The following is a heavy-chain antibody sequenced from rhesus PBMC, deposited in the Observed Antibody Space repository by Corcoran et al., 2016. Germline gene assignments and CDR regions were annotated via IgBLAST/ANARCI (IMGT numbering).Heavy chain of an antibody. V-gene: IGHV4S11*01. CDR2: IASSGST. CDR1: GGSISSSY. J-gene: IGHJ4*01. Sequence: QVQLQESGPGLVKPSETLSLTCAVSGGSISSSYWRWIRQAPGKGLEWIGRIASSGSTYYNPSLKSRVTLSVDTSKNQFSLKLSSVTAADTAVYYCARRSSGWLFDYWGQGVLVTVSS. CDR3: ARRSSGWLFDY. D-gene: IGHD6-31*01.